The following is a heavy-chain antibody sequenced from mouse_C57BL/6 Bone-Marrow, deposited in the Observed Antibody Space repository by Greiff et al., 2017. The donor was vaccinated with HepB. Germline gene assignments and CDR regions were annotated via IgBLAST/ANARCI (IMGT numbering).Heavy chain of an antibody. J-gene: IGHJ1*03. CDR1: GYTFTSYW. CDR2: INPSSGYT. CDR3: AVGTVVEYWYFDV. D-gene: IGHD1-1*01. Sequence: QVQLQQSGAELAKPGASVKLSCKASGYTFTSYWMHWAKQRPGQGLEWIGYINPSSGYTKYNQKFKDKATLTADKSSSTAYMQLSSLTYEDSAVYYCAVGTVVEYWYFDVWGTGTTVTVSS. V-gene: IGHV1-7*01.